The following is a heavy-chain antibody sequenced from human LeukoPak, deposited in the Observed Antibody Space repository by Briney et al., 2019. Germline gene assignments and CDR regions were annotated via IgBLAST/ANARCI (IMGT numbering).Heavy chain of an antibody. CDR2: GSESGGT. CDR1: GGSLNGHY. CDR3: AKNGQSGFSFDP. J-gene: IGHJ5*02. D-gene: IGHD3-3*01. V-gene: IGHV4-34*01. Sequence: SETLSLTCAVYGGSLNGHYWSWIRQPPGKGLEWIGEGSESGGTKFNPSLKSRVTISADTSKNQFSLKLNSVTAADTAVYYCAKNGQSGFSFDPWGQGTVVTVSS.